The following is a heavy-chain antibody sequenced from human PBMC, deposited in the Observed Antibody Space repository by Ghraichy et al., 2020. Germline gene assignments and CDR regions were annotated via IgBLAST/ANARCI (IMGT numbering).Heavy chain of an antibody. J-gene: IGHJ3*02. CDR3: ARDQYCSSTSCYDAFDI. V-gene: IGHV3-48*02. CDR2: ISSSSSTI. D-gene: IGHD2-2*01. Sequence: GGSLRLSCAASGFTFSSYSMNWVRQAPGKGLEWVSYISSSSSTIYYADSVKGRFTISRDNAKNSLYLQMNSLRDEDTAVYYCARDQYCSSTSCYDAFDIWGQGTMVTVSS. CDR1: GFTFSSYS.